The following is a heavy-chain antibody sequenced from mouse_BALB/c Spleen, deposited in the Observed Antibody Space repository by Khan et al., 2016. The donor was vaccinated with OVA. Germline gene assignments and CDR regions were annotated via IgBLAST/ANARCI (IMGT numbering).Heavy chain of an antibody. V-gene: IGHV3-2*02. CDR2: ISYSVST. D-gene: IGHD1-1*01. J-gene: IGHJ4*01. CDR3: ARKNYNGYDVDY. Sequence: EVQLQESGPGLVKPSQSLSLTCTVTGYSITTNYAWDWIRQFPGNKLEWMGYISYSVSTSYNPSLQSRISITRDTSKNPFFLQLNSVTPEDTDTNEGARKNYNGYDVDYWGQGTSVTVSS. CDR1: GYSITTNYA.